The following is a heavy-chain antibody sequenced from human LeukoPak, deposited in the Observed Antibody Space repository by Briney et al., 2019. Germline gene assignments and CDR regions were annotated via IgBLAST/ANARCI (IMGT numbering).Heavy chain of an antibody. Sequence: QPGGSLRLSCAASGFTFRDYYMDWVRQATGKGLEWVGRIRNKANTYITEYAASVKGRFTISRDDSKNSLYLRMNSLKTEDTAVYYCASEWEYLDCWGQGTLVIVSS. CDR2: IRNKANTYIT. CDR1: GFTFRDYY. D-gene: IGHD1-26*01. V-gene: IGHV3-72*01. J-gene: IGHJ4*02. CDR3: ASEWEYLDC.